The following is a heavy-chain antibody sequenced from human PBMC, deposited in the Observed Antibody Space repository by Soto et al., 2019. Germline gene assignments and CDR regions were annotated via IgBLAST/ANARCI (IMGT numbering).Heavy chain of an antibody. V-gene: IGHV6-1*01. CDR3: ARGFWSSGWYDSDWFDP. CDR2: TYYRSKWYN. J-gene: IGHJ5*02. D-gene: IGHD6-19*01. CDR1: GDRVSSNSAA. Sequence: PSQTLSLTCAISGDRVSSNSAAWNWIRQSPSRGLEWLGRTYYRSKWYNDYAVSVKSRITINPDTSKNQFSLQLNSVTPEDTAVYYCARGFWSSGWYDSDWFDPWGQGTLVTVSS.